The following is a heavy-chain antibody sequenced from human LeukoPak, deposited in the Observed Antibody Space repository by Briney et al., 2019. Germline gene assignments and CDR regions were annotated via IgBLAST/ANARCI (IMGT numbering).Heavy chain of an antibody. CDR1: GFTFSSYS. D-gene: IGHD3-10*01. CDR3: ARDAGTSYYGSGTEFDY. V-gene: IGHV3-21*01. J-gene: IGHJ4*02. Sequence: GGPLRLSCAASGFTFSSYSMNWVRQAPGKGLEWVSSISSSSSYIYYADSVKSRFTISRDNAKNSLYLQMNSLRAEDTAVYYCARDAGTSYYGSGTEFDYWGQGTLVTVSS. CDR2: ISSSSSYI.